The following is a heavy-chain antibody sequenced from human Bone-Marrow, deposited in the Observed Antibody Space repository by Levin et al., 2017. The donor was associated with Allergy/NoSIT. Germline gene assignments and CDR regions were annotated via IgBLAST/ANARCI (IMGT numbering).Heavy chain of an antibody. D-gene: IGHD4-17*01. J-gene: IGHJ3*02. CDR2: IIPIFGTA. CDR3: ARETPDYGDYDDAFDI. CDR1: GGTFSSYA. Sequence: GASVKVSCKASGGTFSSYAISWVRQAPGQGLEYMGGIIPIFGTANYAQKFQGRVTITADESTSTAYMELSSLRSEDTAVYYCARETPDYGDYDDAFDIWGQGTMVTVSS. V-gene: IGHV1-69*13.